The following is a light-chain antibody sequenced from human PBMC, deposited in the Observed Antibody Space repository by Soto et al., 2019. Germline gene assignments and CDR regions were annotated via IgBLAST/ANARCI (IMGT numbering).Light chain of an antibody. Sequence: EIVLTQSPGTLSLSPGERATLSCRASQSVRNSYLAWYQQKPGQAPRLIIYGASSRATGIPDRFGGCGSGTDFTLSISRLEPEDFAVYYCQQYSTSLLTFGGGTKVEVK. CDR2: GAS. V-gene: IGKV3-20*01. J-gene: IGKJ4*01. CDR1: QSVRNSY. CDR3: QQYSTSLLT.